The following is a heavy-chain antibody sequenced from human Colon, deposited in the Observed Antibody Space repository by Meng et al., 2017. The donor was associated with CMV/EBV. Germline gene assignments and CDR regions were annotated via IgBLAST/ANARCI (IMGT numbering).Heavy chain of an antibody. J-gene: IGHJ4*02. CDR2: INPDDYT. V-gene: IGHV3-66*01. D-gene: IGHD3-10*01. Sequence: LYLLASGGALVQPGESLTLSCAASGFTLSCNYLNWFRKPPGKGQEWVSLINPDDYTHYADSVKVRFTISRDNSKNTVHLQINSLSAEDTAVYYCGRDRGEGGFFDYWGQGTLVTVSS. CDR3: GRDRGEGGFFDY. CDR1: GFTLSCNY.